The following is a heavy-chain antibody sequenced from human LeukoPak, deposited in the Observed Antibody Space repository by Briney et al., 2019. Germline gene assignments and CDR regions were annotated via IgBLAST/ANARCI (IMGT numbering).Heavy chain of an antibody. V-gene: IGHV4-39*07. Sequence: PSETLSLTCTVSGGSISSSSYYWGWIRQPPGKGLEWIGSIYYSGSTYYNPSLKSRVTISVDTSKNQFSLKLSSVTAADTAVYYCARGTGASYRVYFLQWGLGTLVTVSS. J-gene: IGHJ1*01. CDR1: GGSISSSSYY. CDR3: ARGTGASYRVYFLQ. CDR2: IYYSGST. D-gene: IGHD1-26*01.